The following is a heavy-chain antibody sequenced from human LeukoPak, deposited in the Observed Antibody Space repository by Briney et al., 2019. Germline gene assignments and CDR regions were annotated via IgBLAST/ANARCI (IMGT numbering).Heavy chain of an antibody. Sequence: SETLSLTCTVSGDSINSDYWNWLRQPPGKGLEWIGYIYHTGSTNYNPSLRSRVTISVDTSKKHFSLRLTSVTAADTAIYYCARVGGKTTINNAAFEIWGQGTMVTVSS. CDR2: IYHTGST. CDR3: ARVGGKTTINNAAFEI. V-gene: IGHV4-59*01. J-gene: IGHJ3*02. D-gene: IGHD5-24*01. CDR1: GDSINSDY.